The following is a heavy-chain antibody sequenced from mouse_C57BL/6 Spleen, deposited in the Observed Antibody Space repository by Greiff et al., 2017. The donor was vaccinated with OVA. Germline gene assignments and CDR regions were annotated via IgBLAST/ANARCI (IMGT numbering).Heavy chain of an antibody. CDR1: GYTFTSYW. CDR3: ASEGAYYSNSSDY. V-gene: IGHV1-64*01. Sequence: VQLQQPGAELVKPGASVKLSCKASGYTFTSYWMHWVKQRPGQGLEWIGMIHPNSGSTDYNEKFKSKATLTVDKSSSTAYMQLSSLTSEDSAVYYCASEGAYYSNSSDYWGQGTTLTVSP. CDR2: IHPNSGST. J-gene: IGHJ2*01. D-gene: IGHD2-5*01.